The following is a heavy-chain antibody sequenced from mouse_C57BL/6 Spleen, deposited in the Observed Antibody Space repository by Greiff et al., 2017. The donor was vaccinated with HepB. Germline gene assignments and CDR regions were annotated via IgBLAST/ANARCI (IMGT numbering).Heavy chain of an antibody. Sequence: VQLQQPGAELVKPGASVKLSCKASGYTFTSYWMHWVKQRPGQGLEWIGMIHPNSGSTNYNEKFKSKATLTVDKSSSTAYMQLSSLTSEDSAVYYSARTHDGYFAWFAYWGQGTLVTVSA. CDR2: IHPNSGST. V-gene: IGHV1-64*01. D-gene: IGHD2-3*01. J-gene: IGHJ3*01. CDR3: ARTHDGYFAWFAY. CDR1: GYTFTSYW.